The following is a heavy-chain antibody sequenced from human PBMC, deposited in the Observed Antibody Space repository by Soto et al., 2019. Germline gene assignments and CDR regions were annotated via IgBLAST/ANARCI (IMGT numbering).Heavy chain of an antibody. CDR3: ARGYHYLDSSGYDKWDAFDI. D-gene: IGHD3-22*01. Sequence: EVQLVESGGGLVKPGGSLRLSCAASGFTFSSYSMNWVRQAPGKGLEWVSSISSSSSYIYYANSVKDRFTISRDTAKNSLDLPMNTLRAEATAVYYCARGYHYLDSSGYDKWDAFDIWGQGTMVTVSS. CDR2: ISSSSSYI. V-gene: IGHV3-21*01. J-gene: IGHJ3*02. CDR1: GFTFSSYS.